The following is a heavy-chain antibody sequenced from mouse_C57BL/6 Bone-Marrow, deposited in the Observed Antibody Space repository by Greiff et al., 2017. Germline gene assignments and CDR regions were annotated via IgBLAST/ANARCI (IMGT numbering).Heavy chain of an antibody. CDR2: INPSDGST. D-gene: IGHD2-5*01. Sequence: QVQLQQSGPELVKPGASVKISCKASGYTFTDYTMHWVKQRPEQGLEWIGDINPSDGSTKYNEKFKGKATLTVDKSSSTAYIQLNSLTSEDTAVYFCAREKAYCSNYRAMDYWGQGTSVTVSS. J-gene: IGHJ4*01. CDR3: AREKAYCSNYRAMDY. CDR1: GYTFTDYT. V-gene: IGHV1-78*01.